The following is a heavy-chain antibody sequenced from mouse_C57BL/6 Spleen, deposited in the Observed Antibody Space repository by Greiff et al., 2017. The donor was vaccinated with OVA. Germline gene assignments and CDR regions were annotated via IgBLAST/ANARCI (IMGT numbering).Heavy chain of an antibody. CDR3: AREGTTDFDY. D-gene: IGHD1-1*01. Sequence: VKLMESGAELVKPGASVKISCKASGYAFSSYWMNWVKQRPGKGLEWIGQIYPGDGDTNYNGKFKGKATLTADKSSSTAYMQLSSLTSEDSAVYFCAREGTTDFDYWGQGTTLTVSS. CDR1: GYAFSSYW. CDR2: IYPGDGDT. J-gene: IGHJ2*01. V-gene: IGHV1-80*01.